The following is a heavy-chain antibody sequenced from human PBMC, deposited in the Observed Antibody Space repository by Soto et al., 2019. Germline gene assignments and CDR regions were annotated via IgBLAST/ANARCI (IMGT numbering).Heavy chain of an antibody. CDR2: IIPILGIA. Sequence: SVKVSCKASGGTFSSYTISWVRQAPGQGLEWMGRIIPILGIANYAQKFQGRVTITADKSTSTAYMELSSLRSEDTAVYYCARDPGDFAGTVSGNYYYYYYMDVWGKGTTVTVSS. CDR1: GGTFSSYT. J-gene: IGHJ6*03. V-gene: IGHV1-69*04. CDR3: ARDPGDFAGTVSGNYYYYYYMDV. D-gene: IGHD6-13*01.